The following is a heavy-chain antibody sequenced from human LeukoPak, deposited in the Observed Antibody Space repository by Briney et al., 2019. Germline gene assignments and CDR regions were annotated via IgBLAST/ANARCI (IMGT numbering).Heavy chain of an antibody. J-gene: IGHJ4*02. Sequence: GGTLRLSCAASGFTFSSYGMSWVRQAPGKGLEWVSAISGSGGSTYYADSVKGRFTISRDNSKNTLYLQMNSLRAEDTAVYYCAKSTLRSFDYWGQGTLVTVSS. V-gene: IGHV3-23*01. CDR1: GFTFSSYG. D-gene: IGHD2-2*01. CDR2: ISGSGGST. CDR3: AKSTLRSFDY.